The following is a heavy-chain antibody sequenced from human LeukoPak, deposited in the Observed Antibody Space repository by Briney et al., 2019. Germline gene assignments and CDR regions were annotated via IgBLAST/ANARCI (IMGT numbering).Heavy chain of an antibody. CDR3: ARAPYSYSSGWYGHYYYGMDV. D-gene: IGHD6-19*01. Sequence: PSETLSLTCAVYGGPFSGYYWSWIRQPPGKGLEWIGEINHSGSTNYNPSLKSRVTISVDTSKNQFSLKLSSVTAADTAVYYCARAPYSYSSGWYGHYYYGMDVWGQGTTVTVSS. CDR1: GGPFSGYY. J-gene: IGHJ6*02. CDR2: INHSGST. V-gene: IGHV4-34*01.